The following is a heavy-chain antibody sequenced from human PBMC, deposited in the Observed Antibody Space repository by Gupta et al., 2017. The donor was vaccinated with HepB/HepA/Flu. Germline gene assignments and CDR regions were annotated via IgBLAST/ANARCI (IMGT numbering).Heavy chain of an antibody. V-gene: IGHV3-30*03. CDR2: LSYDGIYD. Sequence: GVRQAPGKGLQWVATLSYDGIYDFYSDSVQGRFTISRDNSKNTVSLVMNSLRDEDTATYFCARDLGGDNNRRRDYYAGVDVWGQGTTVTVSS. D-gene: IGHD1-14*01. CDR3: ARDLGGDNNRRRDYYAGVDV. J-gene: IGHJ6*02.